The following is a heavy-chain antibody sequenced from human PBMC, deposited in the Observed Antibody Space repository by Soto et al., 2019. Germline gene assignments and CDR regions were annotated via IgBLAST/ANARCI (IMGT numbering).Heavy chain of an antibody. J-gene: IGHJ4*02. CDR1: GFTFSSYA. CDR2: ISGSGGST. V-gene: IGHV3-23*01. D-gene: IGHD1-7*01. CDR3: APSPRNWNYDFDY. Sequence: EVQLLESGGGFVQPGGSLRLSCAASGFTFSSYAMSWVRQAPGKGLEWVSAISGSGGSTYYADSVKGRFTISRDNSKNTLYLQMNSLRAEDTAVYYCAPSPRNWNYDFDYWGQGTLVTVSS.